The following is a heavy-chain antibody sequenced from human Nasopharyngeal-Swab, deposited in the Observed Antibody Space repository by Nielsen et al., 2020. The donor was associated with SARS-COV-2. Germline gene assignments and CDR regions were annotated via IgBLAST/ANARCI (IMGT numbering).Heavy chain of an antibody. D-gene: IGHD6-13*01. CDR3: ARLGSSSWYANWFDP. CDR2: IYSGGST. Sequence: GRQAPGKGLEWVSVIYSGGSTYYADSVKGRFTITRDNSKNTLYLQMNSLRAEDTAVYYCARLGSSSWYANWFDPWGQGTLVTVSS. J-gene: IGHJ5*02. V-gene: IGHV3-53*01.